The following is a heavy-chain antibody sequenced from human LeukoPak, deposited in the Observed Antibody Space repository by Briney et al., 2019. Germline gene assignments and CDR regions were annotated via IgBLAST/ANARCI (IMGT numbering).Heavy chain of an antibody. Sequence: PGRSLRLSCAASGFTFSSYAMHWVRQAPGKGLEWVAFIRYDGSNKYYADSVKGRFTISRDNSKNTLYLQMNSLRAEDTAVYYCAKLRAGSYSDDYWGQGTLVTVSS. J-gene: IGHJ4*02. D-gene: IGHD1-26*01. V-gene: IGHV3-30*04. CDR1: GFTFSSYA. CDR3: AKLRAGSYSDDY. CDR2: IRYDGSNK.